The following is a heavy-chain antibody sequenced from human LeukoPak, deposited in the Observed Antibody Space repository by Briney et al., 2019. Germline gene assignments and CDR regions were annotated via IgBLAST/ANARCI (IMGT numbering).Heavy chain of an antibody. V-gene: IGHV3-21*01. CDR2: ISSSSIYM. CDR3: ARVPHSSPGAFDC. CDR1: GFSFSRYT. D-gene: IGHD6-13*01. Sequence: GGSLRLSCAASGFSFSRYTMNWVRQAPGKGLEGVSSISSSSIYMYYADSMKGRFTISRDDANNSLYLQMNSLRAEDTAVYYCARVPHSSPGAFDCWGQGTLVTVSS. J-gene: IGHJ4*02.